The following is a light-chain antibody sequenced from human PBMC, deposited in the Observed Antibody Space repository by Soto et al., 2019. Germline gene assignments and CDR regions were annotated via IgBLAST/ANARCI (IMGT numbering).Light chain of an antibody. Sequence: DIVMTQSPDSLAVSLGERATINCKSSQSILSSSRNKNYLAWYQQKPGQAPRLLISDASNRATGIPARFSGSGSGTDFTLTISSLESEDFAIYYCQQRSNWPLTFGQGTRLEIK. CDR3: QQRSNWPLT. V-gene: IGKV3-11*01. CDR2: DAS. J-gene: IGKJ5*01. CDR1: QSILSSSRNKNY.